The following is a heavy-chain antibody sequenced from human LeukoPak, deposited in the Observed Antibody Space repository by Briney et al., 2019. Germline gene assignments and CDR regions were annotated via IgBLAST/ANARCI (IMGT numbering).Heavy chain of an antibody. CDR3: ARGDFGCSSTSCYEGDYYYYGMDV. CDR2: IYSDGTT. V-gene: IGHV3-53*01. Sequence: GGSLRLSCVVSGFTVNDNYMNWVRQAPGKGLEWVSIIYSDGTTYYADSVKGRFIISRDNAKNTLYLQMNSLRAEDTAVYYCARGDFGCSSTSCYEGDYYYYGMDVWGQGTTVTVSS. J-gene: IGHJ6*02. D-gene: IGHD2-2*01. CDR1: GFTVNDNY.